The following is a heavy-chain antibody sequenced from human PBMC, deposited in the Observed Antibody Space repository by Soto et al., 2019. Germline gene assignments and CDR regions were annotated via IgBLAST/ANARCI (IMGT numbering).Heavy chain of an antibody. D-gene: IGHD1-1*01. Sequence: QVQLQQWGAGLVKPSETLSLSCAVYGQSFSGHSWAWIRQSPGKGLEWIGEINESGSTYYNPSLESRVTISADTSKNQFSLKLSSVSAADTAVYFCARGSGIVALPGELEDVNYDYWGQGTLVNVSS. J-gene: IGHJ4*02. CDR3: ARGSGIVALPGELEDVNYDY. CDR1: GQSFSGHS. V-gene: IGHV4-34*01. CDR2: INESGST.